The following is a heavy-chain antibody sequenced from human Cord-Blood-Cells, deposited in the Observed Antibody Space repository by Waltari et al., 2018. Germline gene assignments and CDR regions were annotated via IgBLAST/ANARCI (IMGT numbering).Heavy chain of an antibody. D-gene: IGHD4-17*01. V-gene: IGHV4-39*01. CDR1: GGSISSSGYY. Sequence: QLQLQESGPGLVKPSETLSLTCTVSGGSISSSGYYRGWIRQPPGKGLEWIGSIYYSGSTCDNPSLKSRVTISVDTSKNQFSLKLSSVTAADTAVYYCAKHVSTTVTKRGAFDIWGQGTMVTVSS. J-gene: IGHJ3*02. CDR2: IYYSGST. CDR3: AKHVSTTVTKRGAFDI.